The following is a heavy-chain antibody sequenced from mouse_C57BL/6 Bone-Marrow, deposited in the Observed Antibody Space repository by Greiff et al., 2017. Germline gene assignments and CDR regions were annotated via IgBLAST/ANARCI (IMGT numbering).Heavy chain of an antibody. CDR3: AKLGGLPYFY. CDR2: IYPGDGDT. CDR1: GYAFSSSW. V-gene: IGHV1-82*01. Sequence: VKLMESGPELVKPGASVKISCKASGYAFSSSWMNWVKQRPGKGLEWIGRIYPGDGDTNYNGKFKGKATLTADKSSSTAYMELRSLTSEDSAVYFCAKLGGLPYFYWGQGTTLTVSS. J-gene: IGHJ2*01. D-gene: IGHD4-1*01.